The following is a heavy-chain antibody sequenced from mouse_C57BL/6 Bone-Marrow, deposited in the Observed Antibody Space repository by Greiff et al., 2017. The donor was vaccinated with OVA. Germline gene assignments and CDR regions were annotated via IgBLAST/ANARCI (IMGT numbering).Heavy chain of an antibody. CDR1: GYTFTDYY. Sequence: DVKLQESGPVLVKPGASVKMSCKASGYTFTDYYMNWVKQSHGKSLEWIGVINPYNGGTSYNQKFKGQATLTVDKSSSTAYMELNSLTSEDSAVYYCARSGIITTVVGWYFDVWGTGTTVTVSS. J-gene: IGHJ1*03. D-gene: IGHD1-1*01. V-gene: IGHV1-19*01. CDR3: ARSGIITTVVGWYFDV. CDR2: INPYNGGT.